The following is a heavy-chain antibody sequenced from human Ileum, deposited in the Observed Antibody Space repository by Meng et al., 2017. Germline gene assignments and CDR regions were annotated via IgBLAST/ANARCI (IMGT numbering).Heavy chain of an antibody. D-gene: IGHD2/OR15-2a*01. V-gene: IGHV4-30-2*01. J-gene: IGHJ4*02. Sequence: QLQESGSGLVTSSQTLSITCTVPGGSISSSAYSWTWIRQPPGKGLEWIGYIYQVGSTNYNPSLKSRVTIFVDTSKNQFSLKLTSVTAADTAVYYCASSTSGPELNYWGQGTLVTVSS. CDR3: ASSTSGPELNY. CDR1: GGSISSSAYS. CDR2: IYQVGST.